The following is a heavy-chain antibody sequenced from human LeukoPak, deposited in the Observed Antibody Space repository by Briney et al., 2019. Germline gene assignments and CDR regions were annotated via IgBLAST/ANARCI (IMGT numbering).Heavy chain of an antibody. Sequence: GGSLRLSCAASGFTFSSYWMSWVRQAPGKGLEWVANIKQDRSEKYYVDSVKGRFTISRDNAKNSLYLQLNSLRAEDTAVYYCAREHVLLWFGELKRSGMDVWGKGTTVTVSS. D-gene: IGHD3-10*01. CDR1: GFTFSSYW. V-gene: IGHV3-7*03. CDR3: AREHVLLWFGELKRSGMDV. J-gene: IGHJ6*04. CDR2: IKQDRSEK.